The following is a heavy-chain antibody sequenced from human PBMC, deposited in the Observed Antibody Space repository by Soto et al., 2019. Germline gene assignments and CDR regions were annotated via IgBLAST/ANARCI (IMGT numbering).Heavy chain of an antibody. Sequence: GSLRLSCAASGFTFSSYAMSWVRQAPGKGLEWVSAISGSGGSTYYADSVKGRFTISRDNSKNTLYLQMNSLRAEDTAVYYCAKALYCSGGSCYSWNYYYYYMDCWGKGTTVTVSS. CDR3: AKALYCSGGSCYSWNYYYYYMDC. J-gene: IGHJ6*03. D-gene: IGHD2-15*01. V-gene: IGHV3-23*01. CDR2: ISGSGGST. CDR1: GFTFSSYA.